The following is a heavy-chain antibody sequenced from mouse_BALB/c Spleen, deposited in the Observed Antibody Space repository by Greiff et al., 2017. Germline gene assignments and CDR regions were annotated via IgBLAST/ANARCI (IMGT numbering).Heavy chain of an antibody. J-gene: IGHJ4*01. Sequence: EVMLVESGGDLVKPGGSLKLSCAASGFTFSSYGMSWVRQTPDKRLEWVATISSGGSYTYYPDSVKGRFTISRDNAKNTLYLQMSSLKSEDTAMYYCARGNYDYYAMDYWGQGTSVTVSS. CDR3: ARGNYDYYAMDY. CDR2: ISSGGSYT. V-gene: IGHV5-6*01. CDR1: GFTFSSYG.